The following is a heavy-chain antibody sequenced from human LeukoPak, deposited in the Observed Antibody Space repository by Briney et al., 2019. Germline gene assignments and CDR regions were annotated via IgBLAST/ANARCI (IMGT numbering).Heavy chain of an antibody. CDR3: GRDFSLLYSGSYPDAFDI. J-gene: IGHJ3*02. Sequence: GGSLRLSCAASGFTFSSYSMNWVRQAPGKELEWVSSISSSSSYIYYADSVKGRFTISRDNAKNSLYLQMNSLRAEDTAVYYCGRDFSLLYSGSYPDAFDIWGQGKMVTVSS. CDR1: GFTFSSYS. CDR2: ISSSSSYI. V-gene: IGHV3-21*01. D-gene: IGHD1-26*01.